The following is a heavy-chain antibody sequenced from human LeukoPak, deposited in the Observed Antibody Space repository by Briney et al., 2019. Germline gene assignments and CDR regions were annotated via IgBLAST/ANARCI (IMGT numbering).Heavy chain of an antibody. CDR3: ARHPVVVPAPDY. V-gene: IGHV4-38-2*01. J-gene: IGHJ4*02. Sequence: PSETLSLTCAVSGYSISSGYCWGWIRQPPGKGLEWIGSIYHSGSTYHNPSLKSRVTISVATSKNQFSLKLSSVTAADTAVYYCARHPVVVPAPDYWGQGTLVTVSS. D-gene: IGHD2-2*01. CDR2: IYHSGST. CDR1: GYSISSGYC.